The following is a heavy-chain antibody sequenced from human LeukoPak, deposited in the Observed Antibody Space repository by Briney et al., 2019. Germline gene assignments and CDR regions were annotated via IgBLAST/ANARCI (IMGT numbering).Heavy chain of an antibody. CDR3: AKDMDTMIPLLESGGAFDI. V-gene: IGHV3-21*04. J-gene: IGHJ3*02. CDR2: ISSSSSYI. CDR1: GFTFSSYS. D-gene: IGHD3-22*01. Sequence: GGSLRLSCAASGFTFSSYSMNWVRQAPGKGLEWVSSISSSSSYIYYADSVKGRFTISRDNAKNSLYLQMNSLIAEDTALYYCAKDMDTMIPLLESGGAFDIWGQGTMVTVSS.